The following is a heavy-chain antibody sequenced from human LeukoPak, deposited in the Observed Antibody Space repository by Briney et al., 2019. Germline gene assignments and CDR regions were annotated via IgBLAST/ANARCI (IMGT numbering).Heavy chain of an antibody. V-gene: IGHV4-39*01. J-gene: IGHJ3*02. Sequence: SETLSLTRTVSGGSISSSSFYWDWIRQPPGKGLEWIGTIFYSGSTYYNPSLKSRITISVDTSKNQFSLKLSSVTAADTAVYYCARHSRSGYSDYESAFDIWGQGTMVIVSP. CDR3: ARHSRSGYSDYESAFDI. CDR2: IFYSGST. CDR1: GGSISSSSFY. D-gene: IGHD5-12*01.